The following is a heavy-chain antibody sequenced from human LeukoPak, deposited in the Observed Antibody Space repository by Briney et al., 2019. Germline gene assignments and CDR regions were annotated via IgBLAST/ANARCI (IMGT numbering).Heavy chain of an antibody. CDR3: ARDSRDTICGGVDNFDY. V-gene: IGHV7-4-1*02. CDR1: GYTFTSYA. CDR2: INTNTGNP. Sequence: ASVKVSCKASGYTFTSYAMNWVRQAPGQGLEWMGWINTNTGNPTYAQGFTGRFVFSLDTSVSTAYLQISSLKAEDTAVYYCARDSRDTICGGVDNFDYWGQGTLATVSS. D-gene: IGHD3-3*01. J-gene: IGHJ4*02.